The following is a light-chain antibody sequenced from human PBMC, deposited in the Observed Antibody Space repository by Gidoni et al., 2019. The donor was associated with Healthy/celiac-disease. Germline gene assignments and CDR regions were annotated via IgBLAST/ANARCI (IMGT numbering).Light chain of an antibody. Sequence: EIVLTQSPATLSLSPGERATLSCRASQSVSSYLAWYQQKPGQAPRLLIYDASNRATGIPARFSGSGSGTDFTLTISSLEPEDFAVYYYQQRSNWPWTFXQXTKVEIK. CDR3: QQRSNWPWT. V-gene: IGKV3-11*01. J-gene: IGKJ1*01. CDR1: QSVSSY. CDR2: DAS.